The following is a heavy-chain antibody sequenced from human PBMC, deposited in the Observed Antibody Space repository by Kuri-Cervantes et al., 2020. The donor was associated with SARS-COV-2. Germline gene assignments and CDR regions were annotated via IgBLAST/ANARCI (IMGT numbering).Heavy chain of an antibody. CDR1: GFTFTAYA. CDR3: ARVISGYCTNGVCPYYFDY. D-gene: IGHD2-8*01. J-gene: IGHJ4*02. V-gene: IGHV3-23*01. Sequence: GESLKISCAASGFTFTAYAMSWVRQAPGRGLEWVSSIGRDGHTFYADSVRGRFTISRDDSKNTLYLQMNSPRAEDTAVYYCARVISGYCTNGVCPYYFDYWGQGTLVTVSS. CDR2: IGRDGHT.